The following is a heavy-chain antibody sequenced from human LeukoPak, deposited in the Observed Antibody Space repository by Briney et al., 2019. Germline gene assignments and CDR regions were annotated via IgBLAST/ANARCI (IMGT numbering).Heavy chain of an antibody. D-gene: IGHD5-12*01. CDR1: GGSISSYY. V-gene: IGHV4-59*12. Sequence: SETLSLTCTVSGGSISSYYWSWIRQPPGKGLEWIGYIYYSGSTNYNPSLKSRVTISVDTSKNQFSLKLSSVTAADTAVYYCARGRLPDYWGQGTLVTVSS. CDR3: ARGRLPDY. CDR2: IYYSGST. J-gene: IGHJ4*02.